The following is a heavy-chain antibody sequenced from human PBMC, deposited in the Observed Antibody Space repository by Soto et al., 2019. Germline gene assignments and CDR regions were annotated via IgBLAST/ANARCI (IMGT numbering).Heavy chain of an antibody. D-gene: IGHD2-8*01. CDR3: ASANIVLMVYALTGAYGMDV. V-gene: IGHV1-69*13. Sequence: ASVKVSCKASGGTFSSYAISWVRQAPGQGLEWMGGIIPTFGTANYAQKFQGRVTITADESTSTAYMELSSLRSEDTAVYYCASANIVLMVYALTGAYGMDVWGQGTTVTVSS. CDR2: IIPTFGTA. J-gene: IGHJ6*02. CDR1: GGTFSSYA.